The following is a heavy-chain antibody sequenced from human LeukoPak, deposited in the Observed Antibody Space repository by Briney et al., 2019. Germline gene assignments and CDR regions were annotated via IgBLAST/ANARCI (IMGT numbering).Heavy chain of an antibody. CDR3: APDLRGSASSLDD. V-gene: IGHV3-23*01. Sequence: PGGSLRLSCAASGCTFSNYAMSWVRQAPGKGLEWVSLISGSGASTYYPDSVKDRFTISRDNSKNTLSLQMNSLRAEDTAVYYCAPDLRGSASSLDDWGQGTLVTVSS. CDR1: GCTFSNYA. CDR2: ISGSGAST. D-gene: IGHD6-25*01. J-gene: IGHJ4*02.